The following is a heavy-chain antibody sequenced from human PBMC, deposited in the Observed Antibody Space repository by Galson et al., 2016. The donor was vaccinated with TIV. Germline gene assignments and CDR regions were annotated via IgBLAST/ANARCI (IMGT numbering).Heavy chain of an antibody. Sequence: SVKVSCKASGGTFTTYAFSWVRQAPGQGLESMGRIIPLLDMTNYAQKFQGRVTISADTSTSTAYMEVSSLRSEDTAMYYCATNIYNNAWHNWFDPWGQGTLVTVSS. D-gene: IGHD3-10*01. V-gene: IGHV1-69*04. J-gene: IGHJ5*02. CDR2: IIPLLDMT. CDR1: GGTFTTYA. CDR3: ATNIYNNAWHNWFDP.